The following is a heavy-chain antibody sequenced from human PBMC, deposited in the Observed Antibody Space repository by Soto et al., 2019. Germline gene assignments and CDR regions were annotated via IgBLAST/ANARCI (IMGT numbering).Heavy chain of an antibody. V-gene: IGHV3-23*01. J-gene: IGHJ4*02. CDR3: AKDRNYPRDQFHY. CDR2: ISANGQGI. D-gene: IGHD1-7*01. Sequence: GGSLRLCCAASGFTFSTYALSWVRQAPGKGLEWVSAISANGQGIYYADSVRGRFTISRDNSKNTIFLHMDSLRAEDTAVYYCAKDRNYPRDQFHYWGQGTLVTVSS. CDR1: GFTFSTYA.